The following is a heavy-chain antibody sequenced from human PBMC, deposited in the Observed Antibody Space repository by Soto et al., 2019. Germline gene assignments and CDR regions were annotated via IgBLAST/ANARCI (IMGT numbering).Heavy chain of an antibody. CDR3: ARGEVVVVVAASWFDP. J-gene: IGHJ5*02. CDR2: INHSGST. CDR1: GGSFSGYY. Sequence: QVQLQQWGAGLLKPSETLSLTCAVYGGSFSGYYWNWIRQPPGKGLEWIGEINHSGSTNYNPSLKSRVTISVDTSKNQFSLKLSSVTAADTAVYYCARGEVVVVVAASWFDPWGQGTLVTVSS. V-gene: IGHV4-34*01. D-gene: IGHD2-15*01.